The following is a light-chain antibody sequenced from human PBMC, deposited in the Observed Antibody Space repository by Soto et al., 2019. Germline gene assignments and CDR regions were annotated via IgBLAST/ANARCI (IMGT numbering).Light chain of an antibody. CDR2: GAS. CDR1: QSVSSSY. Sequence: EIVLTQSPGTLSLSPGARATLSCRASQSVSSSYLAWYQQKPGQAPRLLIYGASSRATGIPDRFSGSGSGTACTLTISRLEPEDFAVYYCQQYGSSPRYTFGQGTKLEIK. J-gene: IGKJ2*01. CDR3: QQYGSSPRYT. V-gene: IGKV3-20*01.